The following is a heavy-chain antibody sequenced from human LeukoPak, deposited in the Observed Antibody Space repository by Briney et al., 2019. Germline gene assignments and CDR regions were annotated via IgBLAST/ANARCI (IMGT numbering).Heavy chain of an antibody. D-gene: IGHD2-8*01. CDR3: ARDNALDYYYMDV. J-gene: IGHJ6*03. CDR2: IYYSGST. Sequence: SETLSLTCTVSGGSISSHYWSWTRQPPGKGLEWIGYIYYSGSTNYNPSLKSRVTISVDTSKNQFSLKLSSVTAADTAVYYCARDNALDYYYMDVWGKGTTVTVSS. V-gene: IGHV4-59*11. CDR1: GGSISSHY.